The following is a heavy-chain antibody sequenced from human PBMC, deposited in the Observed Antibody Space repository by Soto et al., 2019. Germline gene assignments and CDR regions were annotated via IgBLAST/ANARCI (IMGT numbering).Heavy chain of an antibody. CDR2: VSFDGSNK. Sequence: QVQLVESGGGVVQPGRSLRLSCAASGFTFSTHAMHWVRQAPGKGLECVAIVSFDGSNKSYAESVKGRFTISRDNSKNTIYMQMSVLTPEDTAVYYCAKAQPGITTTGGGRIDHWGQGTLVTVSS. CDR3: AKAQPGITTTGGGRIDH. V-gene: IGHV3-30-3*01. D-gene: IGHD1-20*01. J-gene: IGHJ4*02. CDR1: GFTFSTHA.